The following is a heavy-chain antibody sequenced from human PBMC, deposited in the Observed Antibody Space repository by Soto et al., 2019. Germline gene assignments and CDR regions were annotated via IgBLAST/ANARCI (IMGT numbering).Heavy chain of an antibody. V-gene: IGHV3-30-3*01. Sequence: GGSLRLSCAASGFTFSSYAMHWVRQAPGKGLEWVAVISYDGSNKYYADSVKGRFTISRDNSKNTLYLQMNSLRAEDTAVYYCARDRXATYCGGDCIIGGYFQHWGQGTLVTVSS. CDR2: ISYDGSNK. CDR3: ARDRXATYCGGDCIIGGYFQH. D-gene: IGHD2-21*02. J-gene: IGHJ1*01. CDR1: GFTFSSYA.